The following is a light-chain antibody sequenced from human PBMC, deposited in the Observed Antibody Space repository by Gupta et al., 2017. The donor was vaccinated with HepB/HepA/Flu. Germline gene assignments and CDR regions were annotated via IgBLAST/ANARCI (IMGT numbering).Light chain of an antibody. CDR2: LNSDGSH. J-gene: IGLJ2*01. V-gene: IGLV4-69*01. Sequence: QLVLPQSPSASASLGASVKLTCTLSSGHSSYAIACHQQQPEKGPRYLMKLNSDGSHSKGDGIPDRFSGSSSGAAPYLTISRRQAEDEADYYCQTGGTGMGFGGGTKLTVL. CDR1: SGHSSYA. CDR3: QTGGTGMG.